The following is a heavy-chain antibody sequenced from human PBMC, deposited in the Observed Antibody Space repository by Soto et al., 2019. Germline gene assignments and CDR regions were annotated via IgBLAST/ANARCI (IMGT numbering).Heavy chain of an antibody. J-gene: IGHJ4*02. Sequence: SETLSLTCTVSGGSISSSSYYWGWIRQPPGKGLEWIGSIYYSGSTYYNPSLKSRVTISVGTSKNKFSLKLSAVTAADTAVYYCARQDDGGERGYIVVVPAATYYFDYWGQGTLVTVSS. CDR1: GGSISSSSYY. V-gene: IGHV4-39*01. CDR2: IYYSGST. D-gene: IGHD2-2*01. CDR3: ARQDDGGERGYIVVVPAATYYFDY.